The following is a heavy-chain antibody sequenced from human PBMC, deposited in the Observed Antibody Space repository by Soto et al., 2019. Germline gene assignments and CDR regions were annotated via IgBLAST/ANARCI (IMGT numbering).Heavy chain of an antibody. CDR1: GFTFSAYA. Sequence: SGGSLRLSCAASGFTFSAYAMHWVRQAPGKGLEWVAVISYDGSNKYYAESVKGRFTISRDNSKNTLYLQMNSLRVEDTAVFSCARSYDSSGFYHFDYWGLGTLVTVSS. V-gene: IGHV3-30-3*01. D-gene: IGHD3-22*01. J-gene: IGHJ4*02. CDR2: ISYDGSNK. CDR3: ARSYDSSGFYHFDY.